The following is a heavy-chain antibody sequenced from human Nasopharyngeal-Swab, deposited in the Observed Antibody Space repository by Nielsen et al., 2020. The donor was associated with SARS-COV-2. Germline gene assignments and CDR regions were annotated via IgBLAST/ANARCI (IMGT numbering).Heavy chain of an antibody. J-gene: IGHJ4*02. CDR3: ARGIAAAGV. D-gene: IGHD6-13*01. CDR2: ISYDGSNK. CDR1: GFTFSSYG. V-gene: IGHV3-30*03. Sequence: GESLKISCAASGFTFSSYGMHWVRQAPGKGLEWVAVISYDGSNKYYADSVKGRFTISRDNSKNTLYLQMNSLRAEDTAVYYCARGIAAAGVWGQGTLVTVSS.